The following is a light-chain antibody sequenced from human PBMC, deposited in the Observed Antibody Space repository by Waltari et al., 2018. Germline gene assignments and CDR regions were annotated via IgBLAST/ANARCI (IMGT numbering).Light chain of an antibody. Sequence: FMLTQPHSVSESPGKTVTISCTRSSGNIATNYVQWYQQRPGSAPTKVIYEDNQRPSGVPDRFSGSTDSSSNSASLIMSGLKAEDEADYYCQSFDSSHVVVGGGTKLTVL. V-gene: IGLV6-57*03. J-gene: IGLJ2*01. CDR2: EDN. CDR3: QSFDSSHVV. CDR1: SGNIATNY.